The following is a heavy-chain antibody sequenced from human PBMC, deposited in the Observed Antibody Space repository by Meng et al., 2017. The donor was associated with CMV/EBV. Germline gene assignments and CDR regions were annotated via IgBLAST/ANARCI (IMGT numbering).Heavy chain of an antibody. Sequence: ASVKVSCKASGYTFTSYGISWVRQAPGQGLEWMGWISAYNGNTNYAQKLQGRVTMTTDTSTSTAYIELRSLRSDDTAVYYCARFWSGYYKRGMDVWGQGTTVTVSS. D-gene: IGHD3-3*01. CDR3: ARFWSGYYKRGMDV. CDR2: ISAYNGNT. J-gene: IGHJ6*02. CDR1: GYTFTSYG. V-gene: IGHV1-18*01.